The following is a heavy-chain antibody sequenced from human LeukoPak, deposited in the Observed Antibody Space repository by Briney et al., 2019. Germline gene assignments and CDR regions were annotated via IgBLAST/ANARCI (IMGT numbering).Heavy chain of an antibody. D-gene: IGHD1-14*01. CDR2: MNDSGRT. J-gene: IGHJ5*02. CDR1: DESLNGYY. CDR3: ASGSWSRRFAP. Sequence: PSETLSLTCAVYDESLNGYYWSWIRQPPGKGLEWIGEMNDSGRTTYNPSLESRATISAERSKNQFSLKLTSVTAADTAVYYCASGSWSRRFAPWGQGTLATVSS. V-gene: IGHV4-34*01.